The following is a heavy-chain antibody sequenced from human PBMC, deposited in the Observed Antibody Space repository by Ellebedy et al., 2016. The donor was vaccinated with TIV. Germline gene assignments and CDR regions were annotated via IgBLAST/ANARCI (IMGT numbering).Heavy chain of an antibody. D-gene: IGHD2-15*01. CDR1: GFTFSSYD. V-gene: IGHV3-13*01. CDR2: IGTAGGT. Sequence: GGSLRLSXAASGFTFSSYDMHWVRQATGKGLEWVSAIGTAGGTYYAGSVKGRFTISRENAKNSLYLQMNSLRAGDTAVYYCARALGYCSGDSCYGYFDYWGQGALVTVSS. J-gene: IGHJ4*02. CDR3: ARALGYCSGDSCYGYFDY.